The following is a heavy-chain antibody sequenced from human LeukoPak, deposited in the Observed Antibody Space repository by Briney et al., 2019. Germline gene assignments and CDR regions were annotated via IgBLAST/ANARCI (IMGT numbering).Heavy chain of an antibody. Sequence: ASLKVSCKASGYTFTNYGITWVRQAPGQGLEWMGWISAYNGDTNYAQNLQGRVTMTTDTSTSTAYMELRSLRSGDTAVYYCARGPYCSGTTCYSQFLDHWGQGTLVTVSS. CDR1: GYTFTNYG. CDR2: ISAYNGDT. V-gene: IGHV1-18*01. D-gene: IGHD2-15*01. J-gene: IGHJ5*02. CDR3: ARGPYCSGTTCYSQFLDH.